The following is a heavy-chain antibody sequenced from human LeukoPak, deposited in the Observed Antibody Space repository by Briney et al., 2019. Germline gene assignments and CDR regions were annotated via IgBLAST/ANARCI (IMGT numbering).Heavy chain of an antibody. Sequence: SEALSLTCAVYGGSFSGYYWSWIRQPPGKGLEWIGEINHSGSTNYNPSLKSRVTISVDTSKNQFSLKLSSVTAADTAVYYCARAEVAFDIWGQGTIVTVSS. CDR2: INHSGST. CDR1: GGSFSGYY. CDR3: ARAEVAFDI. V-gene: IGHV4-34*01. J-gene: IGHJ3*02.